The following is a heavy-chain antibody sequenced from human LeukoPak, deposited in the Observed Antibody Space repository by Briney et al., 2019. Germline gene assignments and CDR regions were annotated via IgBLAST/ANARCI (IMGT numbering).Heavy chain of an antibody. CDR1: GGSLSGYY. CDR3: ARGLDTYKSGVD. D-gene: IGHD1-26*01. CDR2: IHTSGST. V-gene: IGHV4-34*01. Sequence: SETLSLTCAVYGGSLSGYYCTWIRQAPGKGLEWIGEIHTSGSTNYNPSLMSRVSLSLDTSKNQFSLRLSSVTAADTAVYFCARGLDTYKSGVDWGQGTLVTVSS. J-gene: IGHJ4*02.